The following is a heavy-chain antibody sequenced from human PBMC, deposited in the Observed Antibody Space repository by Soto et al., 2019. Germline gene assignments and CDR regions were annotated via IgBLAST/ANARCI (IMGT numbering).Heavy chain of an antibody. CDR2: ISAYNGNT. V-gene: IGHV1-18*01. CDR3: ARGVTAIDH. Sequence: QVKLVQSGAEVKKPGASVKVSCKTSGYTFTNFGLSWVRQAPGQGLEWRGWISAYNGNTNYAQNFQGRVAMPTDTSTSTAYMELRGLRSDDTVMYYLARGVTAIDHWGQGIRVSVSS. CDR1: GYTFTNFG. D-gene: IGHD2-21*02. J-gene: IGHJ4*02.